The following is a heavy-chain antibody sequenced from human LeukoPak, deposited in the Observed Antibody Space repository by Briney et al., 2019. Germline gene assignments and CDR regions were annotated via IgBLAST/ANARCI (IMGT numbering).Heavy chain of an antibody. CDR1: GFTFSSYG. CDR2: IRYEGSKK. J-gene: IGHJ4*02. Sequence: TGGSLRLSCAPAGFTFSSYGMHWVRQAPGKGLEWVAFIRYEGSKKYYADSVKGRFTISRDNSKNTLYLQMNSLRAEDTAVYYCAKDQVGATVGALGYWGQGTLVTVSS. CDR3: AKDQVGATVGALGY. V-gene: IGHV3-30*02. D-gene: IGHD1-26*01.